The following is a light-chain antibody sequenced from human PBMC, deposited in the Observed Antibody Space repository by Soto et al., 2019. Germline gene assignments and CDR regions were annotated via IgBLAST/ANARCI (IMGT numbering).Light chain of an antibody. CDR1: QSISSY. CDR2: AAS. J-gene: IGKJ1*01. CDR3: QQSYSTPRT. Sequence: DIQMTQSPSSLSASVGDRVTITCRASQSISSYLNWYQQKPGKAPKLLIYAASSLQSGVPSRFSGSGSGTDFTLTISSLQPEDLANYYCQQSYSTPRTFGHGTKVEI. V-gene: IGKV1-39*01.